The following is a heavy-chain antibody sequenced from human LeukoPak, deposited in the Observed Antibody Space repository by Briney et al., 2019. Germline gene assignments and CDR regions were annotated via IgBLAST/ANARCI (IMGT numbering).Heavy chain of an antibody. Sequence: ASVKVSCKASGYTFTGYYMHWVRQAPGQGLEWMGWINPNSGGTNYAQKFQGRVTMTRDTSISTAYMELSRLRSDDTAVYYCARDLQLYSSSWFDAFDIWGQATMVTVSS. CDR1: GYTFTGYY. CDR2: INPNSGGT. V-gene: IGHV1-2*02. CDR3: ARDLQLYSSSWFDAFDI. D-gene: IGHD6-13*01. J-gene: IGHJ3*02.